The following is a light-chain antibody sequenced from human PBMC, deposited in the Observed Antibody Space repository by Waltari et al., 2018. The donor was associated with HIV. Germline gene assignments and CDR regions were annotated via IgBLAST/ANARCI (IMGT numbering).Light chain of an antibody. Sequence: VLTHPPAPLAASLGGLTTIYCMSRHSVLFISTNKNYLAWYQQKPGQPPKLLIYWASTRESGVPDRFSGSGSGTDFTLTISSLQAEDEAVYYCQQYYRKPPTFGQGTKVEIK. CDR2: WAS. CDR3: QQYYRKPPT. J-gene: IGKJ1*01. V-gene: IGKV4-1*01. CDR1: HSVLFISTNKNY.